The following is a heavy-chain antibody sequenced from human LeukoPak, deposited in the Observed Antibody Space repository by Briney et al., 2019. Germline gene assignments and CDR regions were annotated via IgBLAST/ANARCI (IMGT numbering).Heavy chain of an antibody. Sequence: SETLSLTCTVSGSISSYYWSWIRQPPGKRLEWIGYIYTSGSTNYNPSLKSRVTISVDTSKNQFSLDLSSVTAADTAVYYCARQKCTSTSCLTKNAFDIWGQGTMVTVPS. CDR3: ARQKCTSTSCLTKNAFDI. V-gene: IGHV4-4*09. J-gene: IGHJ3*02. CDR2: IYTSGST. CDR1: GSISSYY. D-gene: IGHD2-2*01.